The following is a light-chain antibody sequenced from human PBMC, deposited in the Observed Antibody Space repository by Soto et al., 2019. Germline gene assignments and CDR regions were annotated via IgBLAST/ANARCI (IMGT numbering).Light chain of an antibody. CDR1: PSVSST. CDR2: GAS. V-gene: IGKV3-15*01. Sequence: EIVMTQSPATLSVSPGESATLSCRASPSVSSTLAWYPQKPGQAPRLLIYGASTRATGIPARFSGSGSGTEFTLTISSLQSEDWAVYDGQQDKNGPPWTCGQGTKVESK. CDR3: QQDKNGPPWT. J-gene: IGKJ1*01.